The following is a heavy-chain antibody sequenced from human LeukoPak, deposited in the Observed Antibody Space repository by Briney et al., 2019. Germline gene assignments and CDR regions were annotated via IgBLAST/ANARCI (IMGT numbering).Heavy chain of an antibody. J-gene: IGHJ4*02. Sequence: PGGSLRLSCAASGFTLSSYAMNWVRQAPGKGLEWVAVIWYDGSNKYYADSVKGRFTISRDNSKNTLYLQMNSLRAEDTAVYYCARGSGSYWGQGTLVTVSS. CDR2: IWYDGSNK. CDR1: GFTLSSYA. D-gene: IGHD6-19*01. V-gene: IGHV3-33*08. CDR3: ARGSGSY.